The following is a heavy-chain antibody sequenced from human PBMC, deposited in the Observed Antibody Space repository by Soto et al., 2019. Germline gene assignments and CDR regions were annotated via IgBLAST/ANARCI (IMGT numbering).Heavy chain of an antibody. Sequence: EVQLVESGGGLVQPGGSLRLSCTASGFTFSTYAMSWVRQAPGKGLEWVSTISDSGSTYYADSVKGRFTISSDNSKNTLKLEMNSLRAEDTAVYYCAKDKGGRYCSRTSCLYSFDYWGQGTLVTVSS. CDR2: ISDSGST. CDR3: AKDKGGRYCSRTSCLYSFDY. V-gene: IGHV3-23*04. CDR1: GFTFSTYA. J-gene: IGHJ4*02. D-gene: IGHD2-2*01.